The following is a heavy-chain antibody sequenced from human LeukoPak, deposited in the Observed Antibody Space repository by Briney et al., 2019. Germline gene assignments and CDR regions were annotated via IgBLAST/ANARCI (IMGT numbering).Heavy chain of an antibody. CDR2: IYYSGST. J-gene: IGHJ3*02. CDR3: ASRYCSGGSCYLDAFDI. CDR1: GGSVSSGSYY. V-gene: IGHV4-61*01. Sequence: SETLSLTCTVSGGSVSSGSYYWSWIRQPPGKGLEWIGYIYYSGSTNYNPSLKSRVTISVDTSKNRFSLKLSSVTAADTAVYYCASRYCSGGSCYLDAFDIWGQGTMVTVSS. D-gene: IGHD2-15*01.